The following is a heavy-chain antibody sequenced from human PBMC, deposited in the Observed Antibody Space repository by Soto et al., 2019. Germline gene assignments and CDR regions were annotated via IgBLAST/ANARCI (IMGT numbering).Heavy chain of an antibody. J-gene: IGHJ6*04. V-gene: IGHV5-51*01. CDR3: ARNRRAIVATTEPHAS. CDR2: IYPGDSEN. D-gene: IGHD1-26*01. CDR1: RNDDFCMYC. Sequence: PGESLKVSCQASRNDDFCMYCITWVRPTAGPGLEWIGFIYPGDSENTYSPSFQGRVTFSADKSTRTACLQWTGLKASDSATDYGARNRRAIVATTEPHASWGKGTKVTVAS.